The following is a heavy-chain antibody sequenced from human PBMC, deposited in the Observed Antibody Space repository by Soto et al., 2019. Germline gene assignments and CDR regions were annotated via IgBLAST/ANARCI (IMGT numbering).Heavy chain of an antibody. CDR1: GGTFSSYA. D-gene: IGHD3-3*01. CDR2: IIPIFGTA. J-gene: IGHJ6*02. Sequence: SVKVSCKASGGTFSSYAISWVRQAPGQGLEWMGGIIPIFGTANYAQKFQGRVTITADESTSTAYMELRSLRSEDTAVYYCASGGKDFWSGYPDPYYGMDVWGQGTTVTVSS. V-gene: IGHV1-69*13. CDR3: ASGGKDFWSGYPDPYYGMDV.